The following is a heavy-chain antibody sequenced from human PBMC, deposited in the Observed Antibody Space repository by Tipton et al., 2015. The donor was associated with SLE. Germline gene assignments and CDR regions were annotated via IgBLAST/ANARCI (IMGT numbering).Heavy chain of an antibody. D-gene: IGHD3/OR15-3a*01. CDR1: GFSFGDYA. V-gene: IGHV3-9*01. CDR3: AIALSMDWRWGAFAI. J-gene: IGHJ3*02. CDR2: IGWNSGSL. Sequence: QLVQSGGGLVQPGRSLRLSCEVSGFSFGDYAMHWVRQVPGKGLEWVSGIGWNSGSLAYADSVEGRFTISRDNAKRSLYLHMSSLRSEDTALNYCAIALSMDWRWGAFAIWGQGTMV.